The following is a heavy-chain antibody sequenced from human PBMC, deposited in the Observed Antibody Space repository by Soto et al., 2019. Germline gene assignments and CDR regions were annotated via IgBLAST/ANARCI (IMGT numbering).Heavy chain of an antibody. D-gene: IGHD3-22*01. V-gene: IGHV1-18*01. CDR3: ARDETYYYDSSGSKQQIAY. CDR1: GYTFTSYG. Sequence: ASVKVSCKASGYTFTSYGISWVRQAPGQGLEWMGWISAYNGNTNYAQKLQGRVTMTTDTSTSTAYMELRSLRSDDTAVYYCARDETYYYDSSGSKQQIAYWGQGTLVTVSS. CDR2: ISAYNGNT. J-gene: IGHJ4*02.